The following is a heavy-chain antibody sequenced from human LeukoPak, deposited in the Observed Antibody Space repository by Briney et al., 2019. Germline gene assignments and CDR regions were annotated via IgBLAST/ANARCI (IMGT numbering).Heavy chain of an antibody. J-gene: IGHJ4*02. D-gene: IGHD6-13*01. CDR3: ARIGYSSTFDY. CDR1: GYTFTGYY. V-gene: IGHV1-2*02. Sequence: ASVKVSCKASGYTFTGYYLHWVRQAPGQGLEWMGWITANTGGTNYAQKFQGKFTMTRDTSITTVYMELSRLAFDDTAVYFCARIGYSSTFDYWGQGTLVTVSS. CDR2: ITANTGGT.